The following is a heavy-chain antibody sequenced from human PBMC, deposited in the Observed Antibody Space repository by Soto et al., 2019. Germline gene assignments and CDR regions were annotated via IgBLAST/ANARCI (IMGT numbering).Heavy chain of an antibody. J-gene: IGHJ4*02. D-gene: IGHD6-13*01. CDR2: ISSSSYI. CDR3: ARDSKGYSSSWYLVY. V-gene: IGHV3-21*01. CDR1: GFTFSSYS. Sequence: GSLRLSCAASGFTFSSYSMNWVRQAPGKGLEWVSSISSSSYIYYADSVKGRFTISRDNAKNSLYLQMNSLRAEDTAVYYCARDSKGYSSSWYLVYWGQGTLVTVSS.